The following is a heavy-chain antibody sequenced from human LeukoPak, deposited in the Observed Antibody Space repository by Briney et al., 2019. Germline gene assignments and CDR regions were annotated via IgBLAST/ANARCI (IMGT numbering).Heavy chain of an antibody. CDR3: ARDDLNWGSYYYGMDV. CDR2: ISSSGTTI. CDR1: GFTFSDSE. Sequence: GALRLTCAVSGFTFSDSEMNWVRQAPGKGLEWVSYISSSGTTIYYANSVKGRFTISRDNAKNSLYLQMNSLRAEDTAIYYCARDDLNWGSYYYGMDVWGQGTMVTVSS. V-gene: IGHV3-48*03. D-gene: IGHD7-27*01. J-gene: IGHJ6*02.